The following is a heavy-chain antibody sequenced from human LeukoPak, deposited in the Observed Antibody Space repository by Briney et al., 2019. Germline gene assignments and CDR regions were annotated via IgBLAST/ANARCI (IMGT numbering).Heavy chain of an antibody. V-gene: IGHV3-48*01. D-gene: IGHD6-13*01. CDR2: ISSTSSLI. CDR1: GLTFVSYN. J-gene: IGHJ6*03. CDR3: ASRGQQLSGKYYYYYMDV. Sequence: PGGSLRLSCAASGLTFVSYNMNWVRQVPGKGLHWVAYISSTSSLIYYAGSVKGRFTVSRDSAKRSLYLQMNSLRAEDTAVYYCASRGQQLSGKYYYYYMDVWGKGTTVTISS.